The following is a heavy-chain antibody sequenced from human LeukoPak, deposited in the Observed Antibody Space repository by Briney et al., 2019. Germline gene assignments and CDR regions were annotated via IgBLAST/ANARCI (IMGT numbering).Heavy chain of an antibody. CDR3: TRLPLDYSVDQ. D-gene: IGHD4-11*01. J-gene: IGHJ4*02. V-gene: IGHV4-39*01. CDR2: IAYVGIT. Sequence: SETPSLTCTVSSDSISTPSYWWGWMRQSPGKGLEWIGSIAYVGITSYNPSLRSRVTISIDTSKNQFSLQLTSVTAADTAVYYCTRLPLDYSVDQWGQGTLVSVSS. CDR1: SDSISTPSYW.